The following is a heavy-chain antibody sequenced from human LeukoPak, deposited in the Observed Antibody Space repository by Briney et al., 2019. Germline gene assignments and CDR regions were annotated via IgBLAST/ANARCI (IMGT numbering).Heavy chain of an antibody. CDR2: ISAYNGNT. J-gene: IGHJ4*02. CDR3: ARVGWLVPPYYFDY. V-gene: IGHV1-18*01. D-gene: IGHD6-19*01. CDR1: GYTFTSYD. Sequence: ASVKVSCKASGYTFTSYDISWVRQAPGQGLEWMGWISAYNGNTNYAQKLQGRVTMTTDTSTSTAYMELRSLRSDDTAVYYCARVGWLVPPYYFDYWGQGTLVTVSS.